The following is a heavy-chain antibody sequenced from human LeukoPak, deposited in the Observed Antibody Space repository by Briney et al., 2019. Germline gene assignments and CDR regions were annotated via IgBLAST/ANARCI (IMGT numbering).Heavy chain of an antibody. V-gene: IGHV7-4-1*02. CDR3: ARDYGDYVLGY. CDR1: VYTFSSFA. J-gene: IGHJ4*02. Sequence: ASVKVSCKASVYTFSSFAMNWVRQAPGQGLEWMGWINTNTGNPTYAQGFTGRFVFSLDISVSTAYLQISSLKTEDTAVYYCARDYGDYVLGYWGQGTLVTVSS. D-gene: IGHD4-17*01. CDR2: INTNTGNP.